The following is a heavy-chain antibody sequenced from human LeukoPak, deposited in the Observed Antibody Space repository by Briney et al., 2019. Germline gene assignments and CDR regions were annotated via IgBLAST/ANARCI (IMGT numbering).Heavy chain of an antibody. Sequence: GGSLRLSCAASGFTFSTNAMSWVRLAPGKGLEWVSGISGSGGSTYYADSVKGRFTSSRDNSNNTLYVQMNSLRVEDTAVYYCAKSGGLSGSGRLAMDVWGQGTTVTVSS. CDR1: GFTFSTNA. CDR2: ISGSGGST. J-gene: IGHJ6*02. D-gene: IGHD3-10*01. V-gene: IGHV3-23*01. CDR3: AKSGGLSGSGRLAMDV.